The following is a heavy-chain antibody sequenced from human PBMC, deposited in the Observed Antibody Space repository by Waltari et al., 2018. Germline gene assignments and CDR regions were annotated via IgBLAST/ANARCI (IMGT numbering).Heavy chain of an antibody. CDR1: GFKVRGYS. CDR2: IQQAANGI. J-gene: IGHJ4*02. Sequence: EVQLVESGGGLVQPGGFLRLTCESSGFKVRGYSMAWVRQAQGKGLEWVANIQQAANGIEYVDSVKGRFTISRDDSKNSMFLQMNSLSAEDTAMYYCARWRGEQSEFDSWGLGTLVTVSS. D-gene: IGHD1-26*01. CDR3: ARWRGEQSEFDS. V-gene: IGHV3-7*03.